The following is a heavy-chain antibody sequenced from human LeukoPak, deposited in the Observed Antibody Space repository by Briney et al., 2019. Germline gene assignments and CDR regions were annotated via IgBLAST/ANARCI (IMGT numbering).Heavy chain of an antibody. J-gene: IGHJ3*02. CDR1: GFTFRSYG. CDR2: IRYDGTNK. CDR3: ARDHGIAVAGDAFDI. Sequence: PGGSLRLSCAASGFTFRSYGMHWVRQAPGKGLEWVAIIRYDGTNKYYADSVKGRFTISRDNSKNTLYLQMNSLRAEDTAVYYCARDHGIAVAGDAFDIWGQGTMVTVSS. V-gene: IGHV3-30*02. D-gene: IGHD6-19*01.